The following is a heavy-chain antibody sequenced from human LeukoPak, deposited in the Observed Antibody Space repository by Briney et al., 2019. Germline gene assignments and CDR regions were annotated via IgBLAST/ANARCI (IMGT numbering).Heavy chain of an antibody. V-gene: IGHV4-30-4*01. CDR2: INHSGST. CDR1: AGSISSGDYY. Sequence: SETLSLTCTVSAGSISSGDYYWSWIRQPPGKGLEWIGEINHSGSTNYNPSLKSRVTISVDTSKNQFSLRLSSVTAADTAVYYCARVLEGSSGQHWYFDLWGRGTLVTVSS. CDR3: ARVLEGSSGQHWYFDL. D-gene: IGHD6-19*01. J-gene: IGHJ2*01.